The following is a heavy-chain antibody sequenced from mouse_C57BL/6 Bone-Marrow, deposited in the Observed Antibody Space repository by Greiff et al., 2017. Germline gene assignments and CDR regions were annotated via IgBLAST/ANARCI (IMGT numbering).Heavy chain of an antibody. J-gene: IGHJ4*01. V-gene: IGHV1-7*01. D-gene: IGHD1-1*01. CDR1: GYTFTSYW. CDR3: ARRYGSSYDAMDY. Sequence: VQLVESGAELAKPGASVKLSCKASGYTFTSYWMHWVKQRPGQGLEWIGYINPSSGYTKYNQKFKDKATLTADKSSSTAYMQLSSLTYEDSAVYYCARRYGSSYDAMDYWGQGTSVTVSS. CDR2: INPSSGYT.